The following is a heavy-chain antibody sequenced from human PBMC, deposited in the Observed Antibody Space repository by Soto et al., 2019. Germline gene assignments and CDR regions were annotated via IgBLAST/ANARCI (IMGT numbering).Heavy chain of an antibody. D-gene: IGHD5-12*01. CDR1: GGSISSSSYY. CDR2: IYYSGST. Sequence: SETLSLTCTVSGGSISSSSYYWGWIRQPPGKGLEWIGSIYYSGSTYYNPSLKSRVTISVDTSKNQFSLKLSSVTAADTAVYYCARKRSGYDVLDYWGQGTLVTVSS. CDR3: ARKRSGYDVLDY. V-gene: IGHV4-39*01. J-gene: IGHJ4*02.